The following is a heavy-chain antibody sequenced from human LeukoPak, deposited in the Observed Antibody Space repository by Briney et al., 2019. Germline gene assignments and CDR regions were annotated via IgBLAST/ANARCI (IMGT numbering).Heavy chain of an antibody. D-gene: IGHD5-18*01. CDR3: AKDRDTAMVTPAFDD. Sequence: GGTLRLSCAASGFSFSSHGMSWVRQAPGKGLEWVSGISWNSGSIGYADSVKGRFTMSRDNAKNSLYLQMNSLRAEDTALYYCAKDRDTAMVTPAFDDWGQGTLVTVSS. J-gene: IGHJ4*02. CDR2: ISWNSGSI. CDR1: GFSFSSHG. V-gene: IGHV3-9*01.